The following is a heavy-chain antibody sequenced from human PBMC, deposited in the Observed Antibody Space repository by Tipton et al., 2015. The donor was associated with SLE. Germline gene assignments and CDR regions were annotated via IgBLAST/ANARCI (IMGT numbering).Heavy chain of an antibody. D-gene: IGHD1-1*01. CDR2: IYYSGST. CDR3: ARDNGGYGDFDY. V-gene: IGHV4-59*11. J-gene: IGHJ4*02. CDR1: GGSISSHY. Sequence: TLSLTCVVSGGSISSHYWSWIRQPPGKGLEWIGYIYYSGSTNYNPSLKSRVTISVDTSKNQFSLKLISVTAADTAVYYCARDNGGYGDFDYWGQGTLVTVSS.